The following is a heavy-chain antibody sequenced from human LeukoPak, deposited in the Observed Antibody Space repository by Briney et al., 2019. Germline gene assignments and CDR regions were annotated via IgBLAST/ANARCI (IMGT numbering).Heavy chain of an antibody. Sequence: GGSLRLSCAASGFTLSSYSMNWVRQAPGKGLESVSSISGSSSSIYYADSVKGRFTISRDNAKNSLYLQMNSLRAEDTAVYYCARDITGTIDAFDIWGQGTMVTVSS. CDR3: ARDITGTIDAFDI. D-gene: IGHD1-20*01. CDR1: GFTLSSYS. CDR2: ISGSSSSI. J-gene: IGHJ3*02. V-gene: IGHV3-21*01.